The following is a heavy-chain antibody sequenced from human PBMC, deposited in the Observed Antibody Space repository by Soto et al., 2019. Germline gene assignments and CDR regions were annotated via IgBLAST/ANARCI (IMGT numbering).Heavy chain of an antibody. J-gene: IGHJ3*02. CDR2: IYYSGST. V-gene: IGHV4-31*03. CDR1: GGSISSGGYY. CDR3: ARDGPRHESIVGAFRHDAFDI. D-gene: IGHD1-26*01. Sequence: SETLSLTCTVSGGSISSGGYYWSWIRQHPGKGLEWIGYIYYSGSTYYNPSLKSRVTISVDTSKNQFSLKLSSVTAADTDVYYCARDGPRHESIVGAFRHDAFDIWGQGTMVTVSS.